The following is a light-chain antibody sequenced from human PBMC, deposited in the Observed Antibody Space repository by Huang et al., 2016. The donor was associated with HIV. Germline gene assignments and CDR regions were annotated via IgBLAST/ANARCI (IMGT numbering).Light chain of an antibody. CDR1: QSVSNN. V-gene: IGKV3-15*01. J-gene: IGKJ1*01. CDR3: QQYNNWPPGT. Sequence: EIVMTQSPATLSVSPGERATPSCRASQSVSNNFAWYQQKPGQAPRLLIYGAFHRATGIPARFSGSGSGTEFTLTISSLQSEDFAVYYCQQYNNWPPGTFGQGTKVEIK. CDR2: GAF.